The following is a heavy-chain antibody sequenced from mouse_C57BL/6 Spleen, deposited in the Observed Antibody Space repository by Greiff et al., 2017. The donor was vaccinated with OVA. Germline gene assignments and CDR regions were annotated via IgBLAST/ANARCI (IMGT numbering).Heavy chain of an antibody. CDR2: IYPGDGDT. Sequence: VQLQQSGAELVKPGASVKISCKASGYAFSSYWMNWVKQRPGKGLEWIGQIYPGDGDTNYNGKFKGKATLTADKSSSTAYMQLSSLTSEDSAVYFCACIYYDGSSPDYWGQGTTLTVSS. CDR1: GYAFSSYW. J-gene: IGHJ2*01. CDR3: ACIYYDGSSPDY. D-gene: IGHD1-1*01. V-gene: IGHV1-80*01.